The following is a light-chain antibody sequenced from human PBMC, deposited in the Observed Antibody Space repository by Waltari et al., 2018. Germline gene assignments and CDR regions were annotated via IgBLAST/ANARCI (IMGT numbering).Light chain of an antibody. CDR3: QQSYSTLALT. CDR1: QSISSY. CDR2: AAS. Sequence: DIQMTQSPSSLSASVGDRVTITCRASQSISSYLNWYQQKPGKAPKLLIYAASSLQSGVPSRFSGSGSGTDFILTISSLQPEDFATYYCQQSYSTLALTFGGGTKVEIK. V-gene: IGKV1-39*01. J-gene: IGKJ4*01.